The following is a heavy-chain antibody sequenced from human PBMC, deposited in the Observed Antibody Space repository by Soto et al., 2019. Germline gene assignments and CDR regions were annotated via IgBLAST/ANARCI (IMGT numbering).Heavy chain of an antibody. CDR3: ARDKSKLRGGYNWFDY. CDR1: GGTFSSYA. Sequence: SVKVYCKASGGTFSSYAISWVRQAPGQGLEWMGGIIPIFGTANYAQKFQGRVTITADESTSTAYMELSSLRSEDTAVYYCARDKSKLRGGYNWFDYWGQGTLVTVSS. CDR2: IIPIFGTA. V-gene: IGHV1-69*13. D-gene: IGHD3-16*01. J-gene: IGHJ5*01.